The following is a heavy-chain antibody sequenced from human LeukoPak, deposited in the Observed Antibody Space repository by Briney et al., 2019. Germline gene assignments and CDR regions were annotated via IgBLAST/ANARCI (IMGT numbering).Heavy chain of an antibody. CDR1: GFTLSSYG. CDR3: AKSHWDGYKDY. Sequence: GRSLRLSCAASGFTLSSYGMHWVRQAPGKGLEWVAVISYDGSNKYYADSVKGRFTISRDNSKNTLYLQMNSLRAEDTAVYYCAKSHWDGYKDYWGQGTLVTVSS. D-gene: IGHD5-24*01. V-gene: IGHV3-30*18. J-gene: IGHJ4*02. CDR2: ISYDGSNK.